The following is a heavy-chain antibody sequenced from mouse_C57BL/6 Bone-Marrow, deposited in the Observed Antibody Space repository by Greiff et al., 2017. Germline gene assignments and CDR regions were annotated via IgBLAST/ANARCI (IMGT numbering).Heavy chain of an antibody. CDR2: IYPGSGNT. D-gene: IGHD2-3*01. CDR1: GYTFTDYY. J-gene: IGHJ2*01. CDR3: ARGGWSLYYFDY. Sequence: QVQLKESGAELVRPGASVKLSCKASGYTFTDYYINWVKQRPGQGLEWIARIYPGSGNTYYNEKFKGKATLTAEKSSSTAYMQLSSLTSEDSAVYFCARGGWSLYYFDYWGQGTTLTVSS. V-gene: IGHV1-76*01.